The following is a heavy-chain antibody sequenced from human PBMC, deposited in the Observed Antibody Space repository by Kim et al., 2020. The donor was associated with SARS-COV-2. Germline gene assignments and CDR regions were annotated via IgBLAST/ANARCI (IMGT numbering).Heavy chain of an antibody. J-gene: IGHJ4*01. Sequence: SETLSLTCAVYGGSFSGYYWSWIRQPPGKGLEWIGEINHSGSTNYNPSLKSRVTISVDTSKNQFSLKLSSVTAADTAVYYCARAARYYYYDSSGYYAYWG. CDR1: GGSFSGYY. D-gene: IGHD3-22*01. V-gene: IGHV4-34*01. CDR2: INHSGST. CDR3: ARAARYYYYDSSGYYAY.